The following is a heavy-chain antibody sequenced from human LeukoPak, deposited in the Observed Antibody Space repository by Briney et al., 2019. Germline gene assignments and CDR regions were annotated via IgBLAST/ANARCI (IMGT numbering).Heavy chain of an antibody. CDR1: GYTFTSYY. CDR2: IHPSDGDT. Sequence: ASVKVSCKASGYTFTSYYMHWVRQAPGQGLEWMGLIHPSDGDTKYAQEFQDRVTMTRDTSTSTVYMELSSLRFEDTAVYYCATYTQSGAQGISDYWGQGTLVTVSS. D-gene: IGHD3-10*01. CDR3: ATYTQSGAQGISDY. V-gene: IGHV1-46*01. J-gene: IGHJ4*02.